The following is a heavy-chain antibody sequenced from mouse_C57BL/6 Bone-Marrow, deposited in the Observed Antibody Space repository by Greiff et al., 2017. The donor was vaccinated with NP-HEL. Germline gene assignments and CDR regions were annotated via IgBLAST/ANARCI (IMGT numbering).Heavy chain of an antibody. D-gene: IGHD1-1*01. CDR2: ISSGGSYT. CDR1: GFTFSSYG. Sequence: EVMLVESGGDLVKPGGSLKLSCAASGFTFSSYGMSWVRQTPDKRLEWVATISSGGSYTYYPDSVKGRFTISRDNAKNTLYLQMSSLKSEDTAMYYCARLYGSSYVDWGQGTTLTVSS. CDR3: ARLYGSSYVD. J-gene: IGHJ2*01. V-gene: IGHV5-6*01.